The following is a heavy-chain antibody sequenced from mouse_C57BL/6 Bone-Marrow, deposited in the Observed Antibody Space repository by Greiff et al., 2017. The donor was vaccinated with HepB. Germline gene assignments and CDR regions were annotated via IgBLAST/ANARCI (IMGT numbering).Heavy chain of an antibody. V-gene: IGHV3-6*01. D-gene: IGHD2-4*01. J-gene: IGHJ4*01. CDR1: GYSITSGYY. CDR2: ISYDGSN. CDR3: ARFDDYLYAMDY. Sequence: EVHLVESGPGLVKPSQSLSLTCSVTGYSITSGYYWNWIRQFPGNKLEWMGYISYDGSNNYNPSLKNRISITRDTSKNQFFLKLNSVTTEDTATYYCARFDDYLYAMDYWGQGTSVTVSS.